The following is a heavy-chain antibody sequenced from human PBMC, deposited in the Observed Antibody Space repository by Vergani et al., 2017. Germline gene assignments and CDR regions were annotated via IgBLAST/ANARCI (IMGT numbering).Heavy chain of an antibody. CDR3: ARQFWFSQGVGAFET. D-gene: IGHD3-10*01. J-gene: IGHJ3*02. V-gene: IGHV4-39*01. CDR1: GGSISSSSYY. Sequence: QLQLQESGPGLVKPSETLSLTCTVSGGSISSSSYYWGWIRQPPGKGLEWIGSIYYSGSAYYNPSLRRRVTISVETSKNQFSLRLTTLTAADTAVYYCARQFWFSQGVGAFETWGRGTEVSVSS. CDR2: IYYSGSA.